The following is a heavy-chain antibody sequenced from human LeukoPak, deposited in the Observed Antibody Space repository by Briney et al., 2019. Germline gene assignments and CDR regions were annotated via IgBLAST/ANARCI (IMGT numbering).Heavy chain of an antibody. D-gene: IGHD3-10*01. CDR3: ARVLLWFGESPAYFDY. CDR1: GYTFTSYG. V-gene: IGHV1-18*01. J-gene: IGHJ4*02. CDR2: ISAYNGNT. Sequence: GASVKVSCKASGYTFTSYGISWVRQAPGQGLEWMGWISAYNGNTNYAQELQGRVTMTTDTSTSTAYMELRSLRSDDTAVYYCARVLLWFGESPAYFDYWGQGTLVTVSS.